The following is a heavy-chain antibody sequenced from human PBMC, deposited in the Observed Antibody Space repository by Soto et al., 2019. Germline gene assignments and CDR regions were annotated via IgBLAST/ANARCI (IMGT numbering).Heavy chain of an antibody. CDR2: ISSNGGST. CDR3: VKGGAYYYGV. CDR1: GFTFSSYA. V-gene: IGHV3-64D*06. J-gene: IGHJ4*02. Sequence: EVQLVESGGGLVQPGGSLRLSCSASGFTFSSYAMHWVRQAPGKGLEYVSAISSNGGSTYYADSVKGRFTISRDNSKNTLYRQLSSLRAEDTAVYYCVKGGAYYYGVWGQGTLVTVSS. D-gene: IGHD3-10*01.